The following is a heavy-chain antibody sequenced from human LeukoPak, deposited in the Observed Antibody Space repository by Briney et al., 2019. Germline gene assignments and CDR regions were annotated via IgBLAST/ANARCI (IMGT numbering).Heavy chain of an antibody. CDR3: ARGITGMYYYDP. Sequence: PGGSLRLPCAASGFTFSSYAMSWVRQAPGKGLEWVSAISGSGGSTYYADSVKGRFTISRDNSKNTLCLQINSLRAEDTAVYYCARGITGMYYYDPWGQGTLVTVSS. CDR1: GFTFSSYA. CDR2: ISGSGGST. D-gene: IGHD3-10*01. V-gene: IGHV3-23*01. J-gene: IGHJ5*02.